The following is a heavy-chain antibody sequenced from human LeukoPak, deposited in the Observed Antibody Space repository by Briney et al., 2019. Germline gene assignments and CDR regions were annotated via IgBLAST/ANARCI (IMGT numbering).Heavy chain of an antibody. J-gene: IGHJ4*02. CDR1: GFTFSSYA. CDR2: ISGSGGST. Sequence: GGSLRLSCAASGFTFSSYAMHWVRQAPGKGLEWVSAISGSGGSTYYADSVKGRFAISRDNSKNTLYLQMNSLRAEDTAVYYCAKDPVAAATYYFDYWGQGTLVTVSS. V-gene: IGHV3-23*01. CDR3: AKDPVAAATYYFDY. D-gene: IGHD6-13*01.